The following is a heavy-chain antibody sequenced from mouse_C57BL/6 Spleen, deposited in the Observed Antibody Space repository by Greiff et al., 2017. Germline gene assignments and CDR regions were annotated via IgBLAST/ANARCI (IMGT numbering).Heavy chain of an antibody. J-gene: IGHJ2*01. CDR1: GYAFSSSW. Sequence: VQLQQSGPELVKPGASVKISCKASGYAFSSSWMNWVKQRPGKGLEWIGRIYPGDGDTNYNGKFKGKATLTADKSSSTAYMQRSSLTSEDSAVYICARWVVDKDYWGQGTTLTVAS. D-gene: IGHD1-1*01. CDR3: ARWVVDKDY. CDR2: IYPGDGDT. V-gene: IGHV1-82*01.